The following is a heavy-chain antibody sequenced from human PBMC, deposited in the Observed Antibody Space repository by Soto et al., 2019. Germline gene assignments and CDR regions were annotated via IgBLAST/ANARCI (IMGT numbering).Heavy chain of an antibody. Sequence: ASVTDSCQSSAYIFPAYHMHWVRQAPGQGLEWMGWINTNSCSKKYAQRLQGRFTMTRDRSTSTVYMELSRLRSDDTAVYYCSNDGVVRDFWKPIGFDTWGQGTLVTVSS. CDR2: INTNSCSK. CDR1: AYIFPAYH. J-gene: IGHJ5*02. CDR3: SNDGVVRDFWKPIGFDT. D-gene: IGHD3-3*01. V-gene: IGHV1-2*02.